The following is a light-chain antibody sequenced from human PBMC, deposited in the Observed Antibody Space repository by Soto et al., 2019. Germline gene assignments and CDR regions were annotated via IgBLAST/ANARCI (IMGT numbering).Light chain of an antibody. Sequence: DLQLTQSPSFLSASVGDRVTITCRASQGISSFLAWYQQKPGKAPKLLIYAASTLQSGVPSRFSGSGSGTEFTLTISSLQPEDFATYYCQLSSFPLTFGGGTKVDI. V-gene: IGKV1-9*01. J-gene: IGKJ4*01. CDR2: AAS. CDR3: QLSSFPLT. CDR1: QGISSF.